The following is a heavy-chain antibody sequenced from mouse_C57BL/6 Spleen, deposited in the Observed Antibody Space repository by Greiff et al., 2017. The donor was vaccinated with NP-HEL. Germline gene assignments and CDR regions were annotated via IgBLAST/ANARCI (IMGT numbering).Heavy chain of an antibody. D-gene: IGHD1-1*01. J-gene: IGHJ2*01. CDR2: IDPSDSYT. V-gene: IGHV1-69*01. CDR3: ARGGNYYGIDY. CDR1: GYTFTSYW. Sequence: VQLQQPGAELVMPGASVKLSCKASGYTFTSYWMHWVKQRPGQGLEWIGEIDPSDSYTNYNQKFKGKSTLTVDKSSSTAYMQLSSLTSEDSAVYYCARGGNYYGIDYWGQGTTLTVSS.